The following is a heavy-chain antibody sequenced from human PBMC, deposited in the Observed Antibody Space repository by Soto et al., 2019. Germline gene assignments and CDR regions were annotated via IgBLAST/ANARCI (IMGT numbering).Heavy chain of an antibody. J-gene: IGHJ4*02. D-gene: IGHD2-8*01. V-gene: IGHV4-4*02. CDR2: IFYSGST. CDR3: VHHGGVPYYHDF. CDR1: GGSLSSSSW. Sequence: SETLSLTCAVSGGSLSSSSWWSWVRQPPGKTLEWLGEIFYSGSTRYNPSLNSRVTISADQSKNDFSLRLSSVTAADTAVYYCVHHGGVPYYHDFWGQGMLVTVSS.